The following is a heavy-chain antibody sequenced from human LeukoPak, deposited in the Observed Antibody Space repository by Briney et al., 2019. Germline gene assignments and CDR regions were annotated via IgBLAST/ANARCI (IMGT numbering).Heavy chain of an antibody. Sequence: KPSETLSLTCAVSGGSISSYYWSWIRQPPGKGLEWIGYIYYSGSTNYNPSLKSRVTISVDTSKNQFSLKLSSVTAADTAVYYCAGAGTFYYYYYGMDVWGQGTTVTVSS. D-gene: IGHD6-19*01. V-gene: IGHV4-59*01. J-gene: IGHJ6*02. CDR3: AGAGTFYYYYYGMDV. CDR2: IYYSGST. CDR1: GGSISSYY.